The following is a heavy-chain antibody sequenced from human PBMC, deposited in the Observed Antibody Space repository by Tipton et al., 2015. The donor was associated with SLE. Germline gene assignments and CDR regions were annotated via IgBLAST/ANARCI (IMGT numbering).Heavy chain of an antibody. V-gene: IGHV1-8*02. Sequence: SCAASGFTFSSYSINWVRQATGQGLEWMGWMNPNSGNTGYAQKFQGRVTMTRNTSISTAYMELSSLRSEDTAVYYCARGRGNWGTLGYWGQGTLVTVSS. J-gene: IGHJ4*02. CDR2: MNPNSGNT. CDR1: GFTFSSYS. CDR3: ARGRGNWGTLGY. D-gene: IGHD7-27*01.